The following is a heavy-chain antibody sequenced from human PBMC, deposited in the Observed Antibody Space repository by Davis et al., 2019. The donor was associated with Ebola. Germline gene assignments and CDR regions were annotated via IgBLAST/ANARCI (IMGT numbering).Heavy chain of an antibody. J-gene: IGHJ4*02. CDR1: GFTFSGAA. D-gene: IGHD1-26*01. CDR3: TPSKSGTYAY. V-gene: IGHV3-73*01. CDR2: IRSKTNNYAT. Sequence: GESLKISCAASGFTFSGAAMHWVRQASGKGLEWVGRIRSKTNNYATGYGVSVKGRFTISRDDSKNTVFLQMNSLKTEDTAVYYCTPSKSGTYAYWGQGKLVTVSS.